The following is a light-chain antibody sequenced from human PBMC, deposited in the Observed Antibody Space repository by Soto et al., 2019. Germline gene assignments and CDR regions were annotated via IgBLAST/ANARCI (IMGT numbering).Light chain of an antibody. Sequence: DLPINLSPSTLSIAVRIRSASTFRASQSISSWLDWYQQKPGKAPKLLIYDASSLESGVPSRFSGSGSGTEFTLTISSLQPDDFATYCCQQYNSYRRPFREVSKLAIK. V-gene: IGKV1-5*01. CDR1: QSISSW. CDR2: DAS. CDR3: QQYNSYRRP. J-gene: IGKJ4*02.